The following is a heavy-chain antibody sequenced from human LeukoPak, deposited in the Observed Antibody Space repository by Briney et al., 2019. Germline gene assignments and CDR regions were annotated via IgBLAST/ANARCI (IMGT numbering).Heavy chain of an antibody. CDR2: FDPEDGEP. J-gene: IGHJ5*02. D-gene: IGHD2/OR15-2a*01. V-gene: IGHV1-24*01. Sequence: ASVKVSCKVSGSTLTELSMHWVRQAPGEGLKWMGGFDPEDGEPIYAQKFQGRVTMTEDTSTDTVHMELSSLRSEDTAVYYCATDFLGFDPWGQGTLVTVSS. CDR1: GSTLTELS. CDR3: ATDFLGFDP.